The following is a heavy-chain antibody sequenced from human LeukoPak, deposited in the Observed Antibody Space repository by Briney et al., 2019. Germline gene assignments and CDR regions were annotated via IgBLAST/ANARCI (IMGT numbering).Heavy chain of an antibody. Sequence: LSGGSLRLSCAASGFTFSSYGMPWVRQAPGKGLEWVAVISYDGSNKYYADSVKGRFTISRDNSKNTLYLQMNSLRAEDTAVYYCAKDQASYGGIPERWGQGTLVTVSS. CDR3: AKDQASYGGIPER. V-gene: IGHV3-30*18. D-gene: IGHD4-23*01. CDR1: GFTFSSYG. J-gene: IGHJ4*02. CDR2: ISYDGSNK.